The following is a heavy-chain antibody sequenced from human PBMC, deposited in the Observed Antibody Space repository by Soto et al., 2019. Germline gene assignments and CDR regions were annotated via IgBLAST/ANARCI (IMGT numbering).Heavy chain of an antibody. J-gene: IGHJ5*02. CDR2: ISYDGSNK. D-gene: IGHD6-19*01. CDR1: GFTFSSYA. V-gene: IGHV3-30-3*01. Sequence: QVQLVESGGGVVQPGRSLRLSCAASGFTFSSYAMHWVRQAPGKGLEWVAVISYDGSNKYYPDSVKGRFTISRDNSKNTLYLQMNSLRAEDTAVYYCARTRSSGWYGWFDPWGQGTLVTVSS. CDR3: ARTRSSGWYGWFDP.